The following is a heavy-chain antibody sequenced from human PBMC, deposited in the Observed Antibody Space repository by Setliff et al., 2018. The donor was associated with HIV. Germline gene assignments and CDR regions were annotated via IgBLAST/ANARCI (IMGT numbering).Heavy chain of an antibody. CDR1: GGTFSNYA. D-gene: IGHD2-2*01. Sequence: SVKVSCKASGGTFSNYAISWVRQAPGQGLEWMGGIIPIFGSINYAQKFQGRVTITTDESTSTAYMELSSLRSEDTAVYYCARDLGGLYCRSTTCQGGCFDPWGQGTLVTVSS. CDR2: IIPIFGSI. CDR3: ARDLGGLYCRSTTCQGGCFDP. J-gene: IGHJ5*02. V-gene: IGHV1-69*05.